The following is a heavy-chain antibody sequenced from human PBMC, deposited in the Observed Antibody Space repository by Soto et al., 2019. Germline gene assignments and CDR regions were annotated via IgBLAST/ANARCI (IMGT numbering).Heavy chain of an antibody. J-gene: IGHJ6*03. V-gene: IGHV1-8*01. CDR3: ARFGLVLFGELTQYYCYMDV. CDR2: MNPNRGTT. D-gene: IGHD3-10*01. Sequence: VQLVQSGAEVKKPGASVKVSCKASGYTFTSDDINWVRQATGQGLEWMGWMNPNRGTTGYAQKFQVRVTMSRKTYISTAYMELSSRRSEDTAVYYCARFGLVLFGELTQYYCYMDVWGKGTTVTVSS. CDR1: GYTFTSDD.